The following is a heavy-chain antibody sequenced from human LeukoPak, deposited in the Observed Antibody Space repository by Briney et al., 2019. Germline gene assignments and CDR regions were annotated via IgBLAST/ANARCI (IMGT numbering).Heavy chain of an antibody. Sequence: GSLRLSCAASGFTFSGHGWHWVRQAPGKGLVWVSHVSTDGTSKSYVDSGKGRFTISRDTTKNTLYLQMNSLRAEETAVYYCARDSQNDSKGAIDIWGQGTMVTVSS. CDR3: ARDSQNDSKGAIDI. CDR1: GFTFSGHG. D-gene: IGHD1-1*01. V-gene: IGHV3-74*01. CDR2: VSTDGTSK. J-gene: IGHJ3*02.